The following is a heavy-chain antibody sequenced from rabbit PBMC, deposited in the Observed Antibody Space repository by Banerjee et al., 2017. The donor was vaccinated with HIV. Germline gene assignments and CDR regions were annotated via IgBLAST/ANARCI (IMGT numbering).Heavy chain of an antibody. CDR2: IDPVFGST. V-gene: IGHV1S47*01. CDR3: VRDAGSSHYRGVYYFNL. J-gene: IGHJ4*01. D-gene: IGHD8-1*01. CDR1: GFDFSSYG. Sequence: QEQLVESGGGLDQPGGSLKLSCKASGFDFSSYGVSWVRQAPGKGLEWIGYIDPVFGSTYYASWVNGRFTISSHNAQNTLYLQLNSLTAADTATYFCVRDAGSSHYRGVYYFNLWGQGTLVTVS.